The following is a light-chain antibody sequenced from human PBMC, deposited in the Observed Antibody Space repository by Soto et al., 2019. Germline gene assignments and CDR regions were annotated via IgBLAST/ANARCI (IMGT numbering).Light chain of an antibody. V-gene: IGKV3-15*01. CDR2: GAS. Sequence: EIVMTQSPATLSVSPGERATLSCRASKGVSSNLACTHQKLGRAPRLLFNGASTRATGTPARFMGSGSGTAFTLTISSLQSEDVAVYYCQQYNNWPLYTFGQGTKLEIK. CDR1: KGVSSN. CDR3: QQYNNWPLYT. J-gene: IGKJ2*01.